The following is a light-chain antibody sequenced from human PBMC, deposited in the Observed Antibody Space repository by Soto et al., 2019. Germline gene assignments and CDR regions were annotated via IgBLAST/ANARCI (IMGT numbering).Light chain of an antibody. J-gene: IGKJ1*01. Sequence: DIQMTQSPSSLSASVGDRVTITCRASENIRSYLNWYHQKPGKAPNLLIYAASTLQSGVPSRFRGSGSGTDFTLTISSLQPEDFATYYCQQTYNNPRTFGQGTKVEIK. CDR1: ENIRSY. CDR2: AAS. CDR3: QQTYNNPRT. V-gene: IGKV1-39*01.